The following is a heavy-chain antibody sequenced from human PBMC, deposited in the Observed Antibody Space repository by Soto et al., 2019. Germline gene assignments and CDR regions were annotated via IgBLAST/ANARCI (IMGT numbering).Heavy chain of an antibody. CDR1: GYTFTSYA. V-gene: IGHV1-3*01. Sequence: QVQLVQSGAEVKKPGASVKVSCKASGYTFTSYAMHWVRQAPGQRLEWMGWINAGNGNTKYSQKFQGRVTITRDTSASPAYMELSSLRSEDTAVYYCATEANSSGWYKSGYFKHWGQGTLVTVYS. D-gene: IGHD6-19*01. CDR2: INAGNGNT. CDR3: ATEANSSGWYKSGYFKH. J-gene: IGHJ1*01.